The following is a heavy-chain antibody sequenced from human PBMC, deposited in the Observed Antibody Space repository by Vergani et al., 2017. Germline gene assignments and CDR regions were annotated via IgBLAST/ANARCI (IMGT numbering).Heavy chain of an antibody. CDR1: GYIFKNYY. Sequence: QVQLVQSGAAVKKPGASAKVSCTASGYIFKNYYMHWLRLAPGQGFQWMGVVNFVTGAATSPQKFEGRITMTRDTSTATFYMDLSSLKYEDTAIYYCARSIGYCTSGSCRPYYFDLWGQRTLVTVSS. CDR3: ARSIGYCTSGSCRPYYFDL. CDR2: VNFVTGAA. J-gene: IGHJ4*02. V-gene: IGHV1-46*02. D-gene: IGHD2-15*01.